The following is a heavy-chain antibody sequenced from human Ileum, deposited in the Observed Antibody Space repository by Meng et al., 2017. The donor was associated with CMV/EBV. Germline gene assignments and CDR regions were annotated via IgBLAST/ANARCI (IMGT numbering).Heavy chain of an antibody. CDR2: IFATGTT. V-gene: IGHV4-4*07. CDR1: GASLNDYD. J-gene: IGHJ5*02. Sequence: QVQLQESGLGLVNPSDTLPLTCPVSGASLNDYDWGWIRQPAGKGLEWIGRIFATGTTNYNPSLKSRVTMSVDTSKNQFSLKLTSVTAADTAVYFCARDRFDPWGQGALVTVSS. CDR3: ARDRFDP.